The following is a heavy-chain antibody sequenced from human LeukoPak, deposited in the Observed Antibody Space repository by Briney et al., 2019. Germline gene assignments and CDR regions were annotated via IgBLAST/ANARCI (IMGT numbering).Heavy chain of an antibody. V-gene: IGHV4-59*01. Sequence: SETLSLTCNVSGGSISSYYWTWIRQPPGKGLEWVGYMYSSGSTDYNPSLKSRVTISLDTSKRQISLKLTSVTAADTAVYYCVRGMGARSGYFDYWGQGTLVTVSS. CDR2: MYSSGST. J-gene: IGHJ4*02. CDR3: VRGMGARSGYFDY. D-gene: IGHD3-22*01. CDR1: GGSISSYY.